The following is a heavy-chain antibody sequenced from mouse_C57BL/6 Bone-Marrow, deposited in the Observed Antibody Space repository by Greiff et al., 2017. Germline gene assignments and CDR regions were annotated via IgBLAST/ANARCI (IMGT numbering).Heavy chain of an antibody. Sequence: QVQLQQPGAELVRPGSSVKLSCKASGYTFTSYWLDWVKQRPGQGLEWIGNIYPSDSDTHYNQKFKDKATLTVDKSSSTAYMQLSSLTSEDSAVYYCACYYYGPSYYFDYWGQGTTLTVSS. V-gene: IGHV1-61*01. D-gene: IGHD1-1*01. CDR3: ACYYYGPSYYFDY. CDR2: IYPSDSDT. J-gene: IGHJ2*01. CDR1: GYTFTSYW.